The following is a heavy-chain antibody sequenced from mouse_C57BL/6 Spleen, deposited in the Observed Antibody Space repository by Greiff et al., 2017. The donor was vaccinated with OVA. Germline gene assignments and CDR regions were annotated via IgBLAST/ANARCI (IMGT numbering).Heavy chain of an antibody. CDR3: ASYYYGSSSRYFDV. CDR1: GYTFTSYW. D-gene: IGHD1-1*01. CDR2: IDPSDSYT. V-gene: IGHV1-69*01. Sequence: QVQLQQPGAELVMPGASVKLSCKASGYTFTSYWMHWVKQRPGQGLEWIGEIDPSDSYTNYNQKFKGKSTLTVDKSSSTAYMQLSILTSEDSAVYYCASYYYGSSSRYFDVWGTGTTVTVSS. J-gene: IGHJ1*03.